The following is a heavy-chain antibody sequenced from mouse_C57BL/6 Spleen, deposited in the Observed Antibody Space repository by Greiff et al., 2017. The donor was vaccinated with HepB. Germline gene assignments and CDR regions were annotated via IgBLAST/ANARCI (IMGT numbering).Heavy chain of an antibody. CDR2: IDPETGGT. J-gene: IGHJ3*01. V-gene: IGHV1-15*01. D-gene: IGHD1-1*01. CDR3: TRDYYGSSYWFAY. Sequence: QVQLQQSGAELVRPGASVTLSCKASGYTFTDYEMHWVKQTPVHGLEWIGAIDPETGGTAYNQKFKGKAILTAEKSSSTAYMELRSLTSEDSAVYYCTRDYYGSSYWFAYWGQGTLVTVSA. CDR1: GYTFTDYE.